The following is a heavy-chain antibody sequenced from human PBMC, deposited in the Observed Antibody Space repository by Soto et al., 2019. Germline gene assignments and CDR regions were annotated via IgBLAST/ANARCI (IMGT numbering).Heavy chain of an antibody. Sequence: SETLSLTCTVSGGSISSYYWSWIRQPPGKGLEWIGYTYYSGSTNYNPSLKSRVTISVDTSKNQFSLKLSSVTAADTAVYYCARRYSSSFDYWGQGTLVTVSS. CDR2: TYYSGST. CDR1: GGSISSYY. CDR3: ARRYSSSFDY. J-gene: IGHJ4*02. V-gene: IGHV4-59*08. D-gene: IGHD6-13*01.